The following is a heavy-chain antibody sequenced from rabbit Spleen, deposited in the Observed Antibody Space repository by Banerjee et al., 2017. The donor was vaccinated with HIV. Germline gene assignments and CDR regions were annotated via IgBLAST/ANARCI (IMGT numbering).Heavy chain of an antibody. CDR3: ARDTSSSFSSYGMDL. D-gene: IGHD1-1*01. CDR1: GFSYSANYY. CDR2: ISARSGST. Sequence: QEQLVESGGGLVQPEGSLTLTCTASGFSYSANYYMCWVRQAPGKGLEWIACISARSGSTYYASWAKGRFTISKTSSTTVTLQMTSLTAADTATYFCARDTSSSFSSYGMDLWGPGTLVTVS. V-gene: IGHV1S45*01. J-gene: IGHJ6*01.